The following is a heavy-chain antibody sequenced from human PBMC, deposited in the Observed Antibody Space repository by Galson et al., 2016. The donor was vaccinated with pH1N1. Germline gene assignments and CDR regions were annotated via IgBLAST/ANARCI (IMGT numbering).Heavy chain of an antibody. V-gene: IGHV3-74*03. Sequence: SLRLSCAASGFDFPNKWMHWVRQVPGKGLVWVSLIHPDGSVIVDADPAKGRFTISRDNAKNTLYLQMNSLRVEDTAVYYCARDGLGAFDMWGQGTMVIVSS. D-gene: IGHD7-27*01. CDR1: GFDFPNKW. CDR2: IHPDGSVI. CDR3: ARDGLGAFDM. J-gene: IGHJ3*02.